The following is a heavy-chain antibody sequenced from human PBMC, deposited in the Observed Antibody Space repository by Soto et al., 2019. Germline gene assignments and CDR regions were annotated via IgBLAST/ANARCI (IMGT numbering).Heavy chain of an antibody. CDR3: ARGRYGDY. Sequence: QIHLVQSGAEVKKPGASVKVSCKGSGNGFTTYVITWVRQAPGQGLEWMAWISAHNGNTNYAQKLQGRVTVTRDTSTSTAYMELRSLRSDDTAVYYCARGRYGDYWGQGALVTVSS. D-gene: IGHD1-1*01. CDR1: GNGFTTYV. J-gene: IGHJ4*02. CDR2: ISAHNGNT. V-gene: IGHV1-18*01.